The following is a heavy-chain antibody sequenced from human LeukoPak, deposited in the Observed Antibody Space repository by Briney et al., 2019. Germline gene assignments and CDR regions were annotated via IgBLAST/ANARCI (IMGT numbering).Heavy chain of an antibody. Sequence: GGSLRLSCAASGFTFSSYGMHWVRQAPGKGLEWVAVIWYDGSNKYYADPVKGRFTISRDNSKNTLYLQMNSLRAEDTAVYYCARGTDPVYYFDYWGQGTLVTVSS. V-gene: IGHV3-33*01. D-gene: IGHD1-1*01. CDR2: IWYDGSNK. CDR3: ARGTDPVYYFDY. CDR1: GFTFSSYG. J-gene: IGHJ4*02.